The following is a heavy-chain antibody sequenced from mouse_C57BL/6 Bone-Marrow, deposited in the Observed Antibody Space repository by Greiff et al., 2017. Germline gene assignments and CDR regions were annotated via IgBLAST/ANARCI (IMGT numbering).Heavy chain of an antibody. D-gene: IGHD2-1*01. J-gene: IGHJ2*01. V-gene: IGHV1-19*01. CDR3: ARGGYYGNFDY. CDR2: INPYNGGT. Sequence: EVQLQQSGPVLVKPGASVKMSCKASGYTFTDYYMNWVKQSHGKSLEWIGVINPYNGGTSYNQKFKGKATLTVDKSSSNAYMELNSLTSEDSAVYYCARGGYYGNFDYWGQGTTLTVSS. CDR1: GYTFTDYY.